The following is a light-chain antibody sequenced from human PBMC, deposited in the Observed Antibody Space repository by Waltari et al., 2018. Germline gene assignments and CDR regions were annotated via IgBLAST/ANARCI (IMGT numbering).Light chain of an antibody. J-gene: IGLJ2*01. CDR2: GDD. CDR3: QSYDSSLSGV. V-gene: IGLV1-40*01. Sequence: QSVLTQPPSVSGTPGQTVTISCTGRSPHIGAGYEVHWYQQLPGTAPKPLVSGDDNRPSGVPDRFSGSKSGSSASLAITGLQAEDEADYYCQSYDSSLSGVFGGGTKLTVL. CDR1: SPHIGAGYE.